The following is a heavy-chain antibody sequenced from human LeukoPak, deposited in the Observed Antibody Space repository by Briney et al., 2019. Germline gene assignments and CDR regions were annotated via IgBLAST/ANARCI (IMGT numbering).Heavy chain of an antibody. D-gene: IGHD6-19*01. CDR1: GFTFSSYW. CDR2: IKEDGSEK. CDR3: AKDGLSVAGGSPFDY. Sequence: GGSLRLSCAPSGFTFSSYWMTWVRQAPGKGLEWVANIKEDGSEKYYVDSVKGRFTISRDNSKNTLYLQMNSLRAEDTAVYYCAKDGLSVAGGSPFDYWGQGTLVTVSS. J-gene: IGHJ4*02. V-gene: IGHV3-7*01.